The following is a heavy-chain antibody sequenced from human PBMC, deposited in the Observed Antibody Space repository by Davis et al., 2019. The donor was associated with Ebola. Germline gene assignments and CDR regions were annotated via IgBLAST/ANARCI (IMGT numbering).Heavy chain of an antibody. J-gene: IGHJ4*02. CDR2: INHSGST. D-gene: IGHD5-24*01. CDR3: ARDRGWLQSHGVDY. V-gene: IGHV4-34*01. Sequence: MPSETLSLTCAVYGGSFSGYYWSWIRQPPGKGLEWIGEINHSGSTNYNPSLKSRVTISVDKSKNQFSLKLSSVTAADTAVYYCARDRGWLQSHGVDYWGQGTLVTVSS. CDR1: GGSFSGYY.